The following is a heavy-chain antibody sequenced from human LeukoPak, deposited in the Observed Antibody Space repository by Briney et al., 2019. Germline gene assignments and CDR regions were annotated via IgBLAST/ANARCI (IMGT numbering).Heavy chain of an antibody. CDR1: GFKFSSYE. CDR2: ISYDGNNK. J-gene: IGHJ6*03. CDR3: ATFDCTGGFCHSYSYYYVDG. Sequence: PGGSLRLSCAASGFKFSSYEMHWVRQAPGKGLEWVAVISYDGNNKFYADSAKGRFTISRDNSNNTLYLQMPSLRPGDTALYYCATFDCTGGFCHSYSYYYVDGWGKGTTVAVSS. V-gene: IGHV3-30*03. D-gene: IGHD2-8*02.